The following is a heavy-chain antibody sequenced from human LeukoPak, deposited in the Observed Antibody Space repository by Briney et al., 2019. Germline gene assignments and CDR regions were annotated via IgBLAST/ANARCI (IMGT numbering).Heavy chain of an antibody. CDR1: GFTFSSHG. Sequence: GGTLRLSCAASGFTFSSHGMNWVRQAPGKGLGWVSGISPRGDITYYADSVKGRFTVSRDNFKNTLYLEVISLTAEDTAVYYCAKDDAWLQFGEWSQGTLVTVSS. D-gene: IGHD3-10*01. V-gene: IGHV3-23*01. J-gene: IGHJ4*02. CDR2: ISPRGDIT. CDR3: AKDDAWLQFGE.